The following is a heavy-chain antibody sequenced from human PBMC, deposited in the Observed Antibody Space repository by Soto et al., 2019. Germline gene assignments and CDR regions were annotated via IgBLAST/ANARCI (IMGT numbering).Heavy chain of an antibody. CDR3: ATVGYGSGSYSFDY. CDR1: GFTFSSYS. CDR2: ISSSSSYI. D-gene: IGHD3-10*01. Sequence: PGGSLRLSCAASGFTFSSYSMNWVRQAPGKGLEWVSSISSSSSYISYADSVKGRFTISRDNAKNSLFLQMNSLRAEDTAVYYCATVGYGSGSYSFDYWGQGTLVTVSS. J-gene: IGHJ4*02. V-gene: IGHV3-21*04.